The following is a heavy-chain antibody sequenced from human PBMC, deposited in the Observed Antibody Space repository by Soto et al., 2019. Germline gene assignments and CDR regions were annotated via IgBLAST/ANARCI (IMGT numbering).Heavy chain of an antibody. Sequence: QVQLLQSGAEVKKPGASVKVSCKASGYTFTTYAMHWVRQAPGQRLEWMGWIIAGNGNTKYSQKFQGRVTINRDTSASTAYMELSSLRSEDTAVYYCAREVGSSSFSYFDYWGQGTLVTVSS. CDR1: GYTFTTYA. CDR3: AREVGSSSFSYFDY. D-gene: IGHD6-6*01. CDR2: IIAGNGNT. J-gene: IGHJ4*02. V-gene: IGHV1-3*01.